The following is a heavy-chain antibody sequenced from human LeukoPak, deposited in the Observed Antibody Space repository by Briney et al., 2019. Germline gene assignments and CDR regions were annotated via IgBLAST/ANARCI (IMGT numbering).Heavy chain of an antibody. CDR1: GGSFSGYY. J-gene: IGHJ4*02. V-gene: IGHV4-34*01. Sequence: SETLSLTCTVYGGSFSGYYWSWIRQPPGKGLEWIGSVYDSGSTFYNPSLKSRVTISIDTFKNQFSLKLTSVTAADTAVYYGAKTGSSIAARPPDYWGQGTLVIVSS. CDR2: VYDSGST. D-gene: IGHD6-6*01. CDR3: AKTGSSIAARPPDY.